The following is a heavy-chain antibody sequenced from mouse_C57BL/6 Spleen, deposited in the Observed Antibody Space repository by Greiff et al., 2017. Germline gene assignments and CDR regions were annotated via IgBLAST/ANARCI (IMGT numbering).Heavy chain of an antibody. J-gene: IGHJ2*01. CDR1: GYAFSSSW. D-gene: IGHD1-1*01. CDR2: IYPGDGDT. V-gene: IGHV1-82*01. CDR3: ARNITTVNYFDY. Sequence: VQGVESGPELVKPGASVKISCKASGYAFSSSWMNWVKQRPGKGLEWIGRIYPGDGDTNYNGKFKGKATLTADKSSSTAYMQLSSLTSEDSAVYFCARNITTVNYFDYWGQGTTLTVSS.